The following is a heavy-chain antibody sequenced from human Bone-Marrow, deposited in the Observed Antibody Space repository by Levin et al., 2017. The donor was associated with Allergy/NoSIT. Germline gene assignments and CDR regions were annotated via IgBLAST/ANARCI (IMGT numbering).Heavy chain of an antibody. CDR3: ARAGGSHRHDFDS. J-gene: IGHJ4*02. V-gene: IGHV3-30*03. D-gene: IGHD1-1*01. CDR1: GFSFSDHG. CDR2: VSYDGKNQ. Sequence: GESLKISCVGSGFSFSDHGIHWVRQAPGKGLEWVSVVSYDGKNQFYAHSVKGRFTMSRDNSKNTVYLHLSSLRAEDTALYYCARAGGSHRHDFDSWGQGVLVTVS.